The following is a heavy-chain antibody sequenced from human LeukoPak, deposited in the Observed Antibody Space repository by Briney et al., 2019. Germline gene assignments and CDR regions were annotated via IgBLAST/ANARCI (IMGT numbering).Heavy chain of an antibody. CDR1: GFRFYSYA. CDR2: IIGNGGST. Sequence: GGSLRVSCAASGFRFYSYAMSWVRQAPGKGLEWVSGIIGNGGSTHYADSVKGRFTISRDNSKNTLYLQMNSLKTEDTAVYYCTTDPVGYPFDYWGQGTLVTVSS. V-gene: IGHV3-23*01. CDR3: TTDPVGYPFDY. D-gene: IGHD3-16*02. J-gene: IGHJ4*02.